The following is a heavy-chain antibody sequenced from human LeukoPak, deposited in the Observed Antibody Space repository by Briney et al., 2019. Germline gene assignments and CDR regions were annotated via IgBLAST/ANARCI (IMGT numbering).Heavy chain of an antibody. CDR2: IIPIFGTA. CDR3: ARDRIFGVVISDYYYGMDV. Sequence: SVKVSCKASGGTFSSYAISWVRQAPGQGLEWMGGIIPIFGTANYAQKFQGRVTITADESTSTAYMELSSLRSEDTAVYYCARDRIFGVVISDYYYGMDVWGQGTTVTVSS. J-gene: IGHJ6*02. CDR1: GGTFSSYA. D-gene: IGHD3-3*02. V-gene: IGHV1-69*13.